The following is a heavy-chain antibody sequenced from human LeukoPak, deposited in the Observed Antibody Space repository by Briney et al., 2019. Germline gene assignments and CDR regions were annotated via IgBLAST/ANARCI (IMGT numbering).Heavy chain of an antibody. CDR3: ARVPIRDGYRYYFDY. D-gene: IGHD5-24*01. V-gene: IGHV4-61*01. Sequence: SETLSLTCTVSGGSISSGSYYWSWIRQPPGKGLEWIGYIYYSGSTNYNPSLKSRVTISVDTSKNQFSLKLSSVTAADTAVYYCARVPIRDGYRYYFDYWGQGTLVTVSS. CDR2: IYYSGST. J-gene: IGHJ4*02. CDR1: GGSISSGSYY.